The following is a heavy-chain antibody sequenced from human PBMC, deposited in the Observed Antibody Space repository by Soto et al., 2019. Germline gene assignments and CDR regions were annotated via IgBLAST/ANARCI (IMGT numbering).Heavy chain of an antibody. J-gene: IGHJ5*02. CDR2: IYYSGST. CDR1: GGSISSYY. CDR3: ARGRAPRFDP. V-gene: IGHV4-59*12. Sequence: SETLSLTCTVSGGSISSYYWSWIRQPPGKGLEWIGYIYYSGSTNYNPSLKSRVTISVDTSKNQFSLKLSSVTAADTAVYYCARGRAPRFDPWGQGTLVTVSS.